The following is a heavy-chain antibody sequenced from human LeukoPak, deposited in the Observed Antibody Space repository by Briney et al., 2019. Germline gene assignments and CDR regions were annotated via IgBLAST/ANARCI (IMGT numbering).Heavy chain of an antibody. V-gene: IGHV5-51*01. CDR3: ARLEAVTTHVMDY. CDR2: IYPGDSDT. D-gene: IGHD4-17*01. J-gene: IGHJ4*02. CDR1: GYSFTSYW. Sequence: GESLKISCKGSGYSFTSYWIGWVRQMPGKGLEWMGIIYPGDSDTRYSPSFQGQVTISADKSISTAYLQWNSLKASDTAMYYCARLEAVTTHVMDYWGQGTLVTVSS.